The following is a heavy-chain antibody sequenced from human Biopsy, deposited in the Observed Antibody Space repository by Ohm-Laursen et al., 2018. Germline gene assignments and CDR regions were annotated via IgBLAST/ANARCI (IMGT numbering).Heavy chain of an antibody. Sequence: SLRLSCAASGFTFSRYWIHWVRQAPGKGLLTWVSHTNEDGSHTDYADSVKGRFTVSRDNAKNTVYLQMNSLSAEDTAVYYCLITAVGGGQGTLVTVSS. V-gene: IGHV3-74*01. J-gene: IGHJ4*02. CDR3: LITAVG. D-gene: IGHD3-3*01. CDR1: GFTFSRYW. CDR2: TNEDGSHT.